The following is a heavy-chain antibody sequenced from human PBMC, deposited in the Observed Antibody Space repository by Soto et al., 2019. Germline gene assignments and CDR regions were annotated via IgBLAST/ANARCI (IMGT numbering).Heavy chain of an antibody. CDR1: GFTFSSYA. CDR2: IAHSGDNT. Sequence: HPGGSLRLSCAASGFTFSSYAMSWVRQAPGKGLEWVSGIAHSGDNTYYPDSVKGRFTISRDNSKSTLYLEMNNLRAEDTAVYYCADGGEWSFNFVYWGQGTLVTDSS. CDR3: ADGGEWSFNFVY. D-gene: IGHD3-3*01. V-gene: IGHV3-23*01. J-gene: IGHJ4*02.